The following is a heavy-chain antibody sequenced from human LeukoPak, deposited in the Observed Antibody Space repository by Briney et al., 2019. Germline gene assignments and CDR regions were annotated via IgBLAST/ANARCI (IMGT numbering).Heavy chain of an antibody. CDR2: VYYTGST. CDR1: GGSISGDY. D-gene: IGHD5-18*01. V-gene: IGHV4-59*12. CDR3: ARVGYSYGPRPYYYYYYMDV. Sequence: SETLSLTCTVSGGSISGDYWSWIRQPPGKGLEWIAFVYYTGSTDYNPSLKSRVTISVDTSKNQFSLKLSSVTAADTAVYYCARVGYSYGPRPYYYYYYMDVWGKGTTVTVSS. J-gene: IGHJ6*03.